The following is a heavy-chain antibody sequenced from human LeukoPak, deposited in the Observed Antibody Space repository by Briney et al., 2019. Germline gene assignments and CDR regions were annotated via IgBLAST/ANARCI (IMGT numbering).Heavy chain of an antibody. CDR3: AGSHFYDYVWGSYPSLGYYFDY. Sequence: SETLSLTCTVSGGSISSYYWSWIRQPPGKGLEWIGYIYYSGSTNYNPSLKSRVTISVDTSKNQFSLKLSSVTAADTAVYYCAGSHFYDYVWGSYPSLGYYFDYWGQGTLVTVSS. D-gene: IGHD3-16*01. CDR2: IYYSGST. J-gene: IGHJ4*02. V-gene: IGHV4-59*12. CDR1: GGSISSYY.